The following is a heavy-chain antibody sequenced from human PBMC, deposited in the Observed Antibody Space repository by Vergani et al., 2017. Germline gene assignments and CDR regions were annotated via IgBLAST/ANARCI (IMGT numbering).Heavy chain of an antibody. CDR3: ARGEGLPSRLVMAGD. J-gene: IGHJ4*02. V-gene: IGHV3-21*01. Sequence: EVQLVESGGGLVQPGGSLRLSCAASGFTFSSYSMNWVRQAPGKGLEWVSSISSSSSYIYYADSVKGRFTISRDNAKNSLYLQMNSLRAADTAVYYCARGEGLPSRLVMAGDWGQGTLVTVSS. CDR2: ISSSSSYI. CDR1: GFTFSSYS. D-gene: IGHD5-24*01.